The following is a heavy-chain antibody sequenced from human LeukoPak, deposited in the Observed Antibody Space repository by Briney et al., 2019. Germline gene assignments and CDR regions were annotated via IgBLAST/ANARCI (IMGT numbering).Heavy chain of an antibody. CDR1: GFTFSTYW. Sequence: GGSLRLSRAASGFTFSTYWMSWVRQAPGKGLEWVANIKQGGSEKYYVDSVKGRFTISRDNAKNSLYLQMNSPRAEDTAMYYCARDSAGNDYWGQGTLVTVSS. D-gene: IGHD6-13*01. V-gene: IGHV3-7*01. CDR2: IKQGGSEK. J-gene: IGHJ4*02. CDR3: ARDSAGNDY.